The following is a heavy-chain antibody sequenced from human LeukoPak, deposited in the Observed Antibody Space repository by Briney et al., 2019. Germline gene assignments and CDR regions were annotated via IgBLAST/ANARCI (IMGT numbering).Heavy chain of an antibody. Sequence: SVKVSCKASGATFSSSAISWVRQAPGQGLEWVGGAIPILGSTKYAQKFQDRVSITTDESTSTAYMELSGLRSVDTAVYYCARDDASATMGFDSWGQGTLVTVSS. CDR1: GATFSSSA. J-gene: IGHJ5*01. CDR3: ARDDASATMGFDS. V-gene: IGHV1-69*05. D-gene: IGHD1-26*01. CDR2: AIPILGST.